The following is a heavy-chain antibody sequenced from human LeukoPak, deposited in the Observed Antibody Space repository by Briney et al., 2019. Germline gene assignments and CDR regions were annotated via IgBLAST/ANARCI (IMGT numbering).Heavy chain of an antibody. CDR1: GYTFTGYF. CDR3: ARGGGTEWLLVPFEY. D-gene: IGHD3-22*01. V-gene: IGHV1-2*02. Sequence: ASLKVSSKASGYTFTGYFMHCVRHTPRQRLEWMGWINPNSGGTNYAQKFQGRVTMTGDTSISTAYMDLSSLRSDDTAVYYCARGGGTEWLLVPFEYWGQGTLVTVSS. CDR2: INPNSGGT. J-gene: IGHJ4*02.